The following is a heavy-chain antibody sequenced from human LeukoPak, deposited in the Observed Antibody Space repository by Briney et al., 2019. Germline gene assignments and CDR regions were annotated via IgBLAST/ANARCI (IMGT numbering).Heavy chain of an antibody. V-gene: IGHV3-53*01. J-gene: IGHJ4*02. Sequence: GGSLRLSCAASGFTVSNNYMSWVRQAPGKGLEWVSVLYSGGTTYYLDSVKGRFTISRDSSKNTLYLQMNSLRAEDTAMYYCASGKTGRDYWGQGTQVTVSS. CDR3: ASGKTGRDY. D-gene: IGHD1-1*01. CDR1: GFTVSNNY. CDR2: LYSGGTT.